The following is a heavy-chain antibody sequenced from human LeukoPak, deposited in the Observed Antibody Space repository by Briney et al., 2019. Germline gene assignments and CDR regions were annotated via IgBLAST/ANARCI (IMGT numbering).Heavy chain of an antibody. CDR3: AKDGPGFSGWADY. D-gene: IGHD6-19*01. J-gene: IGHJ4*02. CDR2: ISSVGSDK. V-gene: IGHV3-30*18. CDR1: GFTFSNYG. Sequence: PGGSLRLSCAASGFTFSNYGMHWVRQAPGKGLEWVAIISSVGSDKYYADSVKGRFTISRDNSKNTQYLQMNSLRAEDTAVYYCAKDGPGFSGWADYWGQGTPVTVSS.